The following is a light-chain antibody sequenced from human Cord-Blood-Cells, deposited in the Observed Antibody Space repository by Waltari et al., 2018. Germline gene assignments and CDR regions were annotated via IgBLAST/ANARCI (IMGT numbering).Light chain of an antibody. J-gene: IGLJ3*02. Sequence: SYVLTQPPSVSVAPGKTARITCGGNNIGSKSVHWYQQKPGRAPVLVVYDDSDRPSGIPERFSGSNAGKTATLTIGRVEAGDEADYYWQVWDSSSDHWVFGGGTKLTVL. V-gene: IGLV3-21*03. CDR1: NIGSKS. CDR2: DDS. CDR3: QVWDSSSDHWV.